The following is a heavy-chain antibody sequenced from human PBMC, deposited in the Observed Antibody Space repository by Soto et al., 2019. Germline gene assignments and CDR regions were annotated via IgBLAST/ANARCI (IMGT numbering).Heavy chain of an antibody. Sequence: EVQLVESGGGLVQPGGSLRLSCAASGFTVGNNYMSWVRQAPTKGLEWLSVIFGDGRTYYADSVKGRFTVSRDSSENTLFLQINNLRAEDTAVYYCAGDPFQGFGSWGHGTLVTVPS. CDR2: IFGDGRT. CDR1: GFTVGNNY. CDR3: AGDPFQGFGS. J-gene: IGHJ5*01. V-gene: IGHV3-66*01.